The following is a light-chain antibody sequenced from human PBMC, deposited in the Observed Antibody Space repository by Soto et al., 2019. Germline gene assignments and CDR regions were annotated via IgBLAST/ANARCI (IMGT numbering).Light chain of an antibody. CDR1: QSVGTN. J-gene: IGKJ1*01. V-gene: IGKV3-15*01. CDR3: QQYDTWTWT. CDR2: GAS. Sequence: EILVTQSPVTVSMSPEERVILSCRTSQSVGTNLAWYQQNPGQAPRLLIYGASTRATGIPARFSGSGSGTYFTLTISSLQSEDFAVYYCQQYDTWTWTFGLGTKVDI.